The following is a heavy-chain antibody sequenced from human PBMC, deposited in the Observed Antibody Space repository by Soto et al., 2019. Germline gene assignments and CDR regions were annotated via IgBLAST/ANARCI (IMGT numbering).Heavy chain of an antibody. Sequence: SETLSLTCTVSGGSIGGDSWSWIRQSPGKGLDFIDYIYHSGSTNYNPSLKSRVTISMDTSKNQFSLRLSSVTAADTAVYYCARAGIVQVSYAMDVWGQGTTVTVSS. D-gene: IGHD2-8*01. CDR2: IYHSGST. CDR3: ARAGIVQVSYAMDV. V-gene: IGHV4-59*01. J-gene: IGHJ6*02. CDR1: GGSIGGDS.